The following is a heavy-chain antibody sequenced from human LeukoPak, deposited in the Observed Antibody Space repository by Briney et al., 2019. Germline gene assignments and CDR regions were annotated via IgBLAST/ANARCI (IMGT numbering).Heavy chain of an antibody. CDR1: GFTFSSHG. CDR2: IRYDRITK. V-gene: IGHV3-30*02. J-gene: IGHJ4*02. CDR3: AGGIWG. Sequence: SGGSLRLSCAASGFTFSSHGMHWVRQAPGKGLEWVAFIRYDRITKYYADSVKGRVTISRDNAKNSLYLQMNSLRAEDTAVYYCAGGIWGWGQGTLVTVSS. D-gene: IGHD7-27*01.